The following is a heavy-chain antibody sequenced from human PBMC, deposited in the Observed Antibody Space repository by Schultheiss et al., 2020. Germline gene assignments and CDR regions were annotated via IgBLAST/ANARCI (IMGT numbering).Heavy chain of an antibody. D-gene: IGHD1-1*01. Sequence: GESLKISCAASGFTFSTYAMHWVRQAPGKGLEWVAVISYDGSNKYYADSVKGRFTISRDNSKSTLYLQMNSLRAEDTAVYYCAKELEPITYWGQGTLVTVSS. CDR3: AKELEPITY. J-gene: IGHJ4*02. V-gene: IGHV3-30-3*02. CDR1: GFTFSTYA. CDR2: ISYDGSNK.